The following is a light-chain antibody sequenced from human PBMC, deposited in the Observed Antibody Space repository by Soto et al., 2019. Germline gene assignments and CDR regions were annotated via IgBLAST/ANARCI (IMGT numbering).Light chain of an antibody. CDR2: GAS. Sequence: EIVFTQSPGTLSLSRGERGTLSCRASQSVSSSYLAWYQQKPGQAPRLLIYGASIRATGIPDRFSGSGSGTDFTLTISRLEPEDFAVYYCQQYHNSLWTFGQGTKVDIK. CDR1: QSVSSSY. J-gene: IGKJ1*01. V-gene: IGKV3-20*01. CDR3: QQYHNSLWT.